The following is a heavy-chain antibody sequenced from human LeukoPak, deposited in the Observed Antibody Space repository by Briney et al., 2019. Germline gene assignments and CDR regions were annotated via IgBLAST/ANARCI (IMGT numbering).Heavy chain of an antibody. D-gene: IGHD3-22*01. Sequence: NPGGSLRLSRAASGFTFSDYYMSWIRQAPGKGLEWVSYISSSGSTIYYADSVKGRFTISRDNAKNSLYLQMNSLRAEDTAVYYCAPSNPDYYDSSGYYPPRDYWGQGTLVTVSS. V-gene: IGHV3-11*01. CDR3: APSNPDYYDSSGYYPPRDY. CDR1: GFTFSDYY. CDR2: ISSSGSTI. J-gene: IGHJ4*02.